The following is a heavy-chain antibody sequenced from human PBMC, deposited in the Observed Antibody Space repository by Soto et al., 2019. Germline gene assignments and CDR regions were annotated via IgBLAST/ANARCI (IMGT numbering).Heavy chain of an antibody. CDR3: GSPDYSQGY. V-gene: IGHV1-46*03. D-gene: IGHD6-13*01. Sequence: QVQLVQSGAEVQKPGASVKVSCKASGYTFTSHHMHWVRQVPGEGLEWMGMINPRSGSTNYPQRFQTRVNMTRDTSTSTAYMELSSLTSEDTAVYYCGSPDYSQGYWGQGTLVTVSS. CDR1: GYTFTSHH. J-gene: IGHJ4*02. CDR2: INPRSGST.